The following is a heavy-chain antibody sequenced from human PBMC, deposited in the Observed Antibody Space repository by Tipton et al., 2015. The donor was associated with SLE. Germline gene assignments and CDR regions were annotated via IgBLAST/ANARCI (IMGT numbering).Heavy chain of an antibody. Sequence: SLRLSCAASGFTVSNNYMSWVRQAPGKGLEWVSVIYSGGSTYYADSVKGRFTISRDNAKNSLYLQMNSLRAEDTALYYCAKDLGQATAVSYFFAMDVWGQGTTVTVSS. D-gene: IGHD6-13*01. CDR2: IYSGGST. V-gene: IGHV3-53*05. J-gene: IGHJ6*02. CDR3: AKDLGQATAVSYFFAMDV. CDR1: GFTVSNNY.